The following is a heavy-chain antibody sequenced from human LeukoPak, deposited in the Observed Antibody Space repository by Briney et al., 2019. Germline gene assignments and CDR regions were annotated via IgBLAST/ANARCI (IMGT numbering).Heavy chain of an antibody. CDR2: INHSGST. D-gene: IGHD1-1*01. V-gene: IGHV4-34*01. CDR1: GGSFSGCY. J-gene: IGHJ4*02. Sequence: SETLSLTCAVYGGSFSGCYWSWIRQPPGKGLEWIGEINHSGSTNYNPSLKSRVTISVDTSKNQFSLKLSSVTAADTAVYYCARGPPGYWGQGTLVTVSS. CDR3: ARGPPGY.